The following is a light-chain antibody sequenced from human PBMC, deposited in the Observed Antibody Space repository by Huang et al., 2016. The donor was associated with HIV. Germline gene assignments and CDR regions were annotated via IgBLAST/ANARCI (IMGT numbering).Light chain of an antibody. V-gene: IGKV3-15*01. CDR2: STS. J-gene: IGKJ2*01. CDR3: QHYSTWPPMYT. Sequence: EVAMTQSPGTLSVFPGERATLYCKTSQSVKNTLVWYQQKPGQAPRLLIYSTSTRATGVPARFSGSGSWTEFTLSISSLQSEDSGIYYCQHYSTWPPMYTFGQGTKLEI. CDR1: QSVKNT.